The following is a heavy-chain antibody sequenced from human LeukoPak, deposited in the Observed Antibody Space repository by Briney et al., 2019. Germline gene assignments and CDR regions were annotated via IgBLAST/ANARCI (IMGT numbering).Heavy chain of an antibody. D-gene: IGHD3-16*01. Sequence: AGGSLRLSCAASGFTFSSYGMQWVRQAPGKGLERVAVISYDGSNKYYADSVKGRFTISRDNSKNTLYLQMNSLRAEDTAVYYCAKAGAGGFDYWGQGTLVTVSS. V-gene: IGHV3-30*18. CDR3: AKAGAGGFDY. J-gene: IGHJ4*02. CDR1: GFTFSSYG. CDR2: ISYDGSNK.